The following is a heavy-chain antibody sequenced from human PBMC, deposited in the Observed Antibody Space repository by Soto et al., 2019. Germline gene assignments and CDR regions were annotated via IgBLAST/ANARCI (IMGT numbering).Heavy chain of an antibody. Sequence: GGSLRLSCAASGFTFSSYAMSWVRQAPGKGLEWVSAISGSGGSTYYAGSVKGRFTISRDNSKNTLYLQMNSLRAEDTAVYYCARSGICTNGVCYMWFAPWGQGTLVTVSS. D-gene: IGHD2-8*01. CDR2: ISGSGGST. J-gene: IGHJ5*02. CDR3: ARSGICTNGVCYMWFAP. CDR1: GFTFSSYA. V-gene: IGHV3-23*01.